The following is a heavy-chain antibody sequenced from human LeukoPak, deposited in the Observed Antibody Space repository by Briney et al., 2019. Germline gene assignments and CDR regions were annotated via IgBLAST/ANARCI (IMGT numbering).Heavy chain of an antibody. CDR2: ISRTSRYI. Sequence: PGGSLRLSCAASGFTFSSYSMNWVRQAPGKGLEWVSCISRTSRYIYYADSVKGRFTISRDNAKNSLYLQMNSLRAEDTALYYCAKAVTMVRGVLDSWGQGTLVTVSS. CDR1: GFTFSSYS. J-gene: IGHJ5*02. V-gene: IGHV3-21*04. D-gene: IGHD3-10*01. CDR3: AKAVTMVRGVLDS.